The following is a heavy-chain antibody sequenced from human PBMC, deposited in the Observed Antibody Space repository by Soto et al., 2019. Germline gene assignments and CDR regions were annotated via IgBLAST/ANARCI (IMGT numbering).Heavy chain of an antibody. CDR1: GVSFTSNNW. V-gene: IGHV4-4*02. CDR3: ASRDPGTSVDY. CDR2: IYRTGST. D-gene: IGHD1-7*01. Sequence: SETLSLTCAVSGVSFTSNNWWTWVRQPPGQGLEWIGEIYRTGSTNYNPSLKSRVTISLDKSENQFSLKVTSLTAADTAVYYCASRDPGTSVDYWGQGTLVTVS. J-gene: IGHJ4*02.